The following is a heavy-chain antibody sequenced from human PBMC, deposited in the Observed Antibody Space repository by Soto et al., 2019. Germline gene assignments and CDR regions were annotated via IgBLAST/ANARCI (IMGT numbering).Heavy chain of an antibody. J-gene: IGHJ1*01. Sequence: QGQLQQWGAGLLKPSETLSLICAGYGGSFSDYYWGWVRQPPGKGLEFIGEITDSGITNYNPSLKSRVIISGDTSKNQFSLKLRSVTAADTAVYYWARSRGGVQDWGQGTLVTVSS. CDR2: ITDSGIT. CDR1: GGSFSDYY. V-gene: IGHV4-34*01. D-gene: IGHD3-10*01. CDR3: ARSRGGVQD.